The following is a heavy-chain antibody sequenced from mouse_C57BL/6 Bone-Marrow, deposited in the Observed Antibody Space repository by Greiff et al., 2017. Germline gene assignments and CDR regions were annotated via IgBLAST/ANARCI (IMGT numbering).Heavy chain of an antibody. V-gene: IGHV1-55*01. CDR2: IYPGSGST. CDR1: GYTFTSYW. Sequence: QFQLQQPGAELVKPGASVKMSCKASGYTFTSYWITWVKQRPGQGLEWIGDIYPGSGSTNYNEKFKSKATLTVDTSSRTAYMQLSSLTSEDSAVYYCARPYYSNYWYFDVWGTGTTVTVSS. J-gene: IGHJ1*03. CDR3: ARPYYSNYWYFDV. D-gene: IGHD2-5*01.